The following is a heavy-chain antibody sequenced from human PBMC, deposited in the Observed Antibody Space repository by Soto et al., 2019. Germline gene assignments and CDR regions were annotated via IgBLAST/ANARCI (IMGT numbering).Heavy chain of an antibody. Sequence: ASVKVYCKASGGTFSSYAISWVRQAPGQVLEWMGGIIPIFGTANYAQKFQGRVTITADESTSTAYMELSSLRSEDTAVYYCARRGYLEYCSSTSCYPTDYYYYGMDVWGQGTTVTVSS. J-gene: IGHJ6*02. CDR3: ARRGYLEYCSSTSCYPTDYYYYGMDV. D-gene: IGHD2-2*01. V-gene: IGHV1-69*01. CDR2: IIPIFGTA. CDR1: GGTFSSYA.